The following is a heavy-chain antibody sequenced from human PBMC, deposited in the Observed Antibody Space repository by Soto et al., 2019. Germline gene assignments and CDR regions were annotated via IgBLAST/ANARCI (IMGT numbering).Heavy chain of an antibody. CDR1: GASISGYH. D-gene: IGHD3-3*02. CDR2: ISYSGST. J-gene: IGHJ4*02. CDR3: ARGFSIDWYTYYFDY. Sequence: PSETLSLTCTVSGASISGYHWSWIRQPPGKGLECLGYISYSGSTIYNPSLKSRVTMPIDTSKNQFSLKLNSVTAADTAVYYCARGFSIDWYTYYFDYWGQGPLVTVSS. V-gene: IGHV4-59*08.